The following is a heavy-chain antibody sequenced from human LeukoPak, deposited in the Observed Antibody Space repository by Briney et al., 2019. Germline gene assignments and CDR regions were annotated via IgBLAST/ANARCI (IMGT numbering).Heavy chain of an antibody. V-gene: IGHV3-53*01. Sequence: GGSLRLSCAASGFTFSSYWMSWVRQAPGKGLEWVSVIYDSGTTYYADSVKGRFLIFRDTSKNTVDLQMNSLRVEDTAVYYCAGRRSSGWYAYWGQGTLVTVSS. CDR1: GFTFSSYW. CDR2: IYDSGTT. CDR3: AGRRSSGWYAY. J-gene: IGHJ4*02. D-gene: IGHD6-19*01.